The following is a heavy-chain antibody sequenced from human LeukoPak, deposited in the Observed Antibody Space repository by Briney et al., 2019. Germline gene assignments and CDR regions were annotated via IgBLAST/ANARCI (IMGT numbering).Heavy chain of an antibody. J-gene: IGHJ3*02. CDR2: ISQDGSEK. Sequence: QPGGSLRLSCAASGFTFSSYWMSWVRQAPGKGLEWVGQISQDGSEKYYVDSVRGRFTFSRDNAKNSLYLQMNSLRAEDTAVYYCARGPLLGENDAFDIWGQGTMVTVSS. CDR1: GFTFSSYW. D-gene: IGHD2-21*01. CDR3: ARGPLLGENDAFDI. V-gene: IGHV3-7*01.